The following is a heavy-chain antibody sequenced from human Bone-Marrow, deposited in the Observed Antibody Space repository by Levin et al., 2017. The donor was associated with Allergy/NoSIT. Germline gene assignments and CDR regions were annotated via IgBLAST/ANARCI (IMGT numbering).Heavy chain of an antibody. Sequence: PGGSLRLSCVASGLIISNSGMHWVRQAPGKGLEWVAMIAHDGRAEYYADSVKGRFTVSRDNSENTLYLLMNSLRDEDTAVYYCAKDLYSGGWFNYVGPWGQGTLVTVSS. CDR1: GLIISNSG. CDR2: IAHDGRAE. V-gene: IGHV3-30*18. CDR3: AKDLYSGGWFNYVGP. J-gene: IGHJ5*02. D-gene: IGHD2-15*01.